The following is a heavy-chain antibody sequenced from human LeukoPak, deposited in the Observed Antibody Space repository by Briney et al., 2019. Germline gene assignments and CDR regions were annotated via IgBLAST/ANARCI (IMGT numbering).Heavy chain of an antibody. CDR3: ARLYSSSWGTSIGLYDY. D-gene: IGHD6-13*01. CDR2: IYYSGST. V-gene: IGHV4-39*01. J-gene: IGHJ4*02. Sequence: LRLSCAASGFTFSDYYMSWIRQPPGKGLEWIGSIYYSGSTYYNPSLKSRVTISVDTSKNQFSLKLSSVTAADTAVYYCARLYSSSWGTSIGLYDYWGQGTLVTVSS. CDR1: GFTFSDYY.